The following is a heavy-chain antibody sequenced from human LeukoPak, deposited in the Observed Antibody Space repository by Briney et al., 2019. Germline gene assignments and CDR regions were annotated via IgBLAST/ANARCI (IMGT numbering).Heavy chain of an antibody. J-gene: IGHJ4*02. CDR3: ARGQFGYYYDSSGYLNFDY. Sequence: GASVKVSCKTSGYTFTSYDINRVRQATGQGLEWMGYMSPNSGNTGYVQKFQGRVTMIRNTSINTAYMELSSLRSEDTAVYYCARGQFGYYYDSSGYLNFDYWGQGTLVTVSS. CDR2: MSPNSGNT. D-gene: IGHD3-22*01. CDR1: GYTFTSYD. V-gene: IGHV1-8*01.